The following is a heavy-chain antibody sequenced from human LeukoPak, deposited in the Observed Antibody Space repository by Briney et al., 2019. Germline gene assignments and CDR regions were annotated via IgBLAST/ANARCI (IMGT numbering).Heavy chain of an antibody. CDR1: GGSISSGGYS. CDR2: IYHSGST. CDR3: ARGYGEHAFDI. Sequence: SQTLSLTCAVSGGSISSGGYSWSWIRRPPGKGLEWIGYIYHSGSTYYNPSLKSRVTISVDRSQNQFSLKLSSVTAADTAVYYCARGYGEHAFDIWGQGTMVTVSS. D-gene: IGHD4-17*01. V-gene: IGHV4-30-2*01. J-gene: IGHJ3*02.